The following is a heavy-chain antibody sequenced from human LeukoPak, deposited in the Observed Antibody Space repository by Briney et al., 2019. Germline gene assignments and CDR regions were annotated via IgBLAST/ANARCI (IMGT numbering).Heavy chain of an antibody. CDR3: ARSGTYYDILTGYSPFDY. V-gene: IGHV1-69*01. J-gene: IGHJ4*02. CDR2: IIPIFGTA. Sequence: SVKVSCKASGGTFSSYAISWVRQAPGQGLEWMGGIIPIFGTANYAQKFQGRVTITADESTSTAYMELSSLGSEDTAVYYCARSGTYYDILTGYSPFDYWGQGTLVTVSS. CDR1: GGTFSSYA. D-gene: IGHD3-9*01.